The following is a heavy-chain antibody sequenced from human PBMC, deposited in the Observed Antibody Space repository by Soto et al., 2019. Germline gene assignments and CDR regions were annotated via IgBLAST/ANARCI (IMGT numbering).Heavy chain of an antibody. V-gene: IGHV3-30-3*01. J-gene: IGHJ4*02. D-gene: IGHD5-12*01. Sequence: QVQLVESGGGVVQPGGSLRLSCAASGFTFSSYAMHWVRQDPGKGLEWVAVISSDGSNKYYADSVKGRFTISRDNSKNKLYLQMNSLRVEDTAVYYCARDVVRIFSGYAGGTDYWGQGTLVTVSS. CDR1: GFTFSSYA. CDR2: ISSDGSNK. CDR3: ARDVVRIFSGYAGGTDY.